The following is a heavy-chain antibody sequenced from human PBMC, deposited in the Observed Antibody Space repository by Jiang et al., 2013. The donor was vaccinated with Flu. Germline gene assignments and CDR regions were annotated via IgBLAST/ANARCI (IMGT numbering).Heavy chain of an antibody. CDR1: GGSISSYY. J-gene: IGHJ3*02. V-gene: IGHV4-59*01. D-gene: IGHD3-3*01. CDR3: ASSPLTIFGVPKDYAFDI. Sequence: PGLVKPSETLSLTCAVSGGSISSYYWSWIRQPPGKGLEWIGYIYYSGSTNYNPSLKSRVTISVDTSKNQFSLKLSSVTAADTAVYYCASSPLTIFGVPKDYAFDIWGQGTMVTVSS. CDR2: IYYSGST.